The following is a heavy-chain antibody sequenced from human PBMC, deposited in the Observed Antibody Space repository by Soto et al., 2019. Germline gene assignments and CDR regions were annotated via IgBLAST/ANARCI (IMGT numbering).Heavy chain of an antibody. CDR1: GGCISSGDYY. CDR3: ARYNWSHWYFDL. V-gene: IGHV4-30-4*01. Sequence: ILSLTCTVSGGCISSGDYYWSWIRQPPGKGLEWIGYIYYSGSTYYNPSLKSRVTISVDTSKNQFSLKLSSVTAADTAVYYCARYNWSHWYFDLWGRGTLVTVYS. CDR2: IYYSGST. D-gene: IGHD1-20*01. J-gene: IGHJ2*01.